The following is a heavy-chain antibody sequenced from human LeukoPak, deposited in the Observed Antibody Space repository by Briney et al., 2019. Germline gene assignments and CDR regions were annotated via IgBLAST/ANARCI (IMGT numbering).Heavy chain of an antibody. CDR3: ARVIADCSSTSCSSSAFDI. Sequence: SETLSLTCTVSGGSISSYYWSWIRQPAGKGLEWIGRIYTSGSTNYNPSLKSRVTISVDTSKNQFSLKLSSVTAADTAVYYCARVIADCSSTSCSSSAFDIWGQGTMVTVSS. CDR1: GGSISSYY. V-gene: IGHV4-4*07. CDR2: IYTSGST. D-gene: IGHD2-2*01. J-gene: IGHJ3*02.